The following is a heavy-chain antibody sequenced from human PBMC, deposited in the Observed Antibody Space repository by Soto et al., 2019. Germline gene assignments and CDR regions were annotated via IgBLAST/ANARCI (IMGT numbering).Heavy chain of an antibody. J-gene: IGHJ5*02. Sequence: PSETMSLTCAVSGGSITSAIWWTWFSQPPGGGLEWIGEISHSGITNYKASLKSRVTMSVDKTKNDVSLKLTSVTAADTAVYYWARVLRGWFDPWGQGTPVTVSS. CDR2: ISHSGIT. V-gene: IGHV4-4*02. CDR1: GGSITSAIW. CDR3: ARVLRGWFDP.